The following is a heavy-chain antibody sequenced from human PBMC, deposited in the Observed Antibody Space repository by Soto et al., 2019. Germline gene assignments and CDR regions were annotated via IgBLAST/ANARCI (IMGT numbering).Heavy chain of an antibody. V-gene: IGHV3-30*04. CDR1: GFTFSSYS. CDR3: EGEGGSLLPEFDL. Sequence: GGSLRVSCAASGFTFSSYSLHWVRQAPGKGLEWVAVISSDGSTTYYADSVKGRFTVSRDNSRNTLYLQMNSLRTDDTAVYYGEGEGGSLLPEFDLWGQGTLVTVSS. CDR2: ISSDGSTT. J-gene: IGHJ4*02. D-gene: IGHD3-22*01.